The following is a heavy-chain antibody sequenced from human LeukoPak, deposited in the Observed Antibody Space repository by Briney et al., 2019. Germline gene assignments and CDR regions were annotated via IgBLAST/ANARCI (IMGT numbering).Heavy chain of an antibody. CDR3: ARLGHYSSGWCGRGNWFDP. J-gene: IGHJ5*02. Sequence: SETLFLTCTVSGGSISSSSYYWSWIRQPPGKGLEWIGYIYYSGSTNYNPSLKSRVTISVDTSKNQFSLKLSSVTAADTAVYYCARLGHYSSGWCGRGNWFDPWGQGTLVTVSS. D-gene: IGHD6-19*01. CDR2: IYYSGST. CDR1: GGSISSSSYY. V-gene: IGHV4-61*05.